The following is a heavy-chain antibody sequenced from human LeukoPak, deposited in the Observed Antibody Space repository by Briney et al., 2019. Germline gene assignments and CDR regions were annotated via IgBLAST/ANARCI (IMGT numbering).Heavy chain of an antibody. D-gene: IGHD4-23*01. CDR1: GFTFSSSG. CDR2: ISGRDTNT. CDR3: AKRSDYGGNGNYFDY. Sequence: GGSLRLSCAAPGFTFSSSGMSWVRQAPGKGLEWVSTISGRDTNTYYADSVEGRFIISRDNSKNTLYLQMNSLRAEDTAVYYCAKRSDYGGNGNYFDYWGQGTPVTVSS. J-gene: IGHJ4*02. V-gene: IGHV3-23*01.